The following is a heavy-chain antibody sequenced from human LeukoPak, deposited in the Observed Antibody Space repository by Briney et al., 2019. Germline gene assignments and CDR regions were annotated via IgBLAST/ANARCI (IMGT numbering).Heavy chain of an antibody. CDR1: GFTFSSYA. D-gene: IGHD3-16*02. CDR3: AKATRYDYVWGGYRPPIDY. V-gene: IGHV3-23*01. Sequence: PGGSLRLSCAASGFTFSSYAMSWVRQAPGKGLEWVSAISGSGGSTYYADSVKGRFTISRDNSKNTLCLQMNSLRAEDTAVYYCAKATRYDYVWGGYRPPIDYWGQGTLVTVSS. J-gene: IGHJ4*02. CDR2: ISGSGGST.